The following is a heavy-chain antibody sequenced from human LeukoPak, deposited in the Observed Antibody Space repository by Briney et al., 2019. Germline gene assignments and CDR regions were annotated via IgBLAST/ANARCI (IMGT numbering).Heavy chain of an antibody. D-gene: IGHD3-22*01. CDR1: GGSISSYY. Sequence: SETLALTCTVSGGSISSYYWSWIRQPPGKGLEWIGYIYYSGSTNYNPSLKSRVTISVGTSKNQFSLKLSSVTAADTAVYYCARQATMSLFDPWGQGTLVTVSS. CDR2: IYYSGST. V-gene: IGHV4-59*08. CDR3: ARQATMSLFDP. J-gene: IGHJ5*02.